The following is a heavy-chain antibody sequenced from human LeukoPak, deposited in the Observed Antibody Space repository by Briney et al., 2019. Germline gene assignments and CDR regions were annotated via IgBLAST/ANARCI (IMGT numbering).Heavy chain of an antibody. Sequence: GGSLRLSCAASGXTFSSYEXXWXXXAXGXGLEWVSYMSSSGTTIHYVDSVKGRFRNSRDNAKNTVYLEMNSLRSEDTAVYYCARSLIPLGMDVWGQGTTVTVSS. CDR2: MSSSGTTI. J-gene: IGHJ6*02. V-gene: IGHV3-48*03. CDR1: GXTFSSYE. CDR3: ARSLIPLGMDV. D-gene: IGHD2-21*01.